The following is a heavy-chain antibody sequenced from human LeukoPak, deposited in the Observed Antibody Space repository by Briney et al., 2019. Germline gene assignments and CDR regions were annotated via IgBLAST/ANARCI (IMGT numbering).Heavy chain of an antibody. CDR1: GFTFSSYW. V-gene: IGHV3-7*01. Sequence: GGSLRLSCAASGFTFSSYWMSWVRQAPGKGLEWVANIKQDGSEKYYVDSVKGRFTISRDNAKNSLYLQMNSLRAEDTAVYYCARSDIVVVPAADLYYYYGMDVWGQGTTVTVSS. J-gene: IGHJ6*02. D-gene: IGHD2-2*01. CDR2: IKQDGSEK. CDR3: ARSDIVVVPAADLYYYYGMDV.